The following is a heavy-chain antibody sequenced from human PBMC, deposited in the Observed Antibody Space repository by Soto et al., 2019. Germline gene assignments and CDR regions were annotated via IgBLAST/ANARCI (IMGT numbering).Heavy chain of an antibody. J-gene: IGHJ6*02. CDR1: CGSFSGYY. CDR3: ARGGGARQQRQQKSYYYYYYGMDV. D-gene: IGHD6-13*01. V-gene: IGHV4-34*01. CDR2: INHSGST. Sequence: SETLSLTCAVYCGSFSGYYWSWIRQPPGKGLEWIGEINHSGSTNYNPSLKSRVTISVDTSKNQFSLKLSSVTAADTAVYYCARGGGARQQRQQKSYYYYYYGMDVWGQGTTVTVSS.